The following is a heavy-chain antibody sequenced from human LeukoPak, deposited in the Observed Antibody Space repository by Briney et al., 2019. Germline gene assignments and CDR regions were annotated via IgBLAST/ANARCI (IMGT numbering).Heavy chain of an antibody. CDR2: TYYSGST. CDR3: ARDRLGTHNWFDP. Sequence: SETLSLTCTVSGGSISSHYWSWIRQPPGKGLEWIGYTYYSGSTNYNPSLKSRVTISVDTSKNQFSLKLSSVTAADTAVYYCARDRLGTHNWFDPWGQGTLVTVSS. V-gene: IGHV4-59*11. D-gene: IGHD1-1*01. CDR1: GGSISSHY. J-gene: IGHJ5*02.